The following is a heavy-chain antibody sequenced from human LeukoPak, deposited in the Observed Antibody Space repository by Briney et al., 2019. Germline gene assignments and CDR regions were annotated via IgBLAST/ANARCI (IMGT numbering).Heavy chain of an antibody. J-gene: IGHJ4*02. CDR1: GFTFSSYS. CDR3: AREGYSGSYYAGVDYFDY. V-gene: IGHV3-21*01. CDR2: ISSSSSYI. D-gene: IGHD1-26*01. Sequence: GGSLRLSCAASGFTFSSYSMNWVRQAPGKGLEWVSSISSSSSYIYYADSVKGRFTISRDNAKNSLYLQMNSLRAEDTAAYYCAREGYSGSYYAGVDYFDYWGQGTLVTVSS.